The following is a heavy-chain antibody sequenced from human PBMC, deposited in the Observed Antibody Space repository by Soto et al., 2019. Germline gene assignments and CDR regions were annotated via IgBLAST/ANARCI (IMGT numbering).Heavy chain of an antibody. CDR1: GFTFSSYA. V-gene: IGHV3-30-3*01. CDR3: ARHRARYRSGWYRLDY. J-gene: IGHJ4*02. CDR2: ISYDVSNK. D-gene: IGHD6-19*01. Sequence: SGGSLRLSCAASGFTFSSYAMHWVRQAPGKGLEWVAVISYDVSNKYYADSVKGRFTISRDNSKNTLYLQMNSLRAEDTAVYYCARHRARYRSGWYRLDYWGQGTLVTVSS.